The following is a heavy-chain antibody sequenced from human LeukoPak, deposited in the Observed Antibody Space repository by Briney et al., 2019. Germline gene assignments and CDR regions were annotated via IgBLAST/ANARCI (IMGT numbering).Heavy chain of an antibody. J-gene: IGHJ1*01. CDR2: MNPNSGNT. V-gene: IGHV1-8*01. CDR1: GYTFSSYD. Sequence: ASVKVSGNASGYTFSSYDINWVRQATGQGLEWMGWMNPNSGNTGYAQKFQGRLNMTRNTSISTAYMELSSLRSEDTAVYYCARRVGSGWPVQHWGQGTLVTVSS. CDR3: ARRVGSGWPVQH. D-gene: IGHD6-19*01.